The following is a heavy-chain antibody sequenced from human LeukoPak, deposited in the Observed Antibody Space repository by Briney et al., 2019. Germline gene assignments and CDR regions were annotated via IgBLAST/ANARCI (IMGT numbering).Heavy chain of an antibody. CDR2: ISAYNGNT. CDR1: GYTFTSYG. CDR3: ARDNSVGDTAWWFDP. D-gene: IGHD1-26*01. V-gene: IGHV1-18*01. Sequence: AASVKVSCKASGYTFTSYGISWVRQAPGQGLEWMGWISAYNGNTNYAQKLQGRVTMTTDTSTSTAYMELRSLRSEDTAVYYCARDNSVGDTAWWFDPWGQGTLVTVSS. J-gene: IGHJ5*02.